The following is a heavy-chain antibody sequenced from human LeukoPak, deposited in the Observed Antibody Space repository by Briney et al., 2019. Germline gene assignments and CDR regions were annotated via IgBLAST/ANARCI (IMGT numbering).Heavy chain of an antibody. CDR2: ISGSGGST. D-gene: IGHD3-10*01. V-gene: IGHV3-23*01. J-gene: IGHJ3*02. Sequence: GGSLRLSCAASGFTFSSYGMSWVRQAPGKGLEWVSAISGSGGSTYYADSVKGRFTISRDNSKNTLYLQMSSLRAEDTAVYYCAKAIGELDAFDIWGQGTMVTVSS. CDR1: GFTFSSYG. CDR3: AKAIGELDAFDI.